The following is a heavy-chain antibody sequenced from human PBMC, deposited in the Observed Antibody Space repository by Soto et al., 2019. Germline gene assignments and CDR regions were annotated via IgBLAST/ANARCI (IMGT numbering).Heavy chain of an antibody. J-gene: IGHJ4*02. D-gene: IGHD3-3*01. CDR2: INPSGGST. V-gene: IGHV1-46*03. CDR3: ARDQRITIFGVVIPRFDY. Sequence: ASVKVSCTASGYTFTSYYMHWVRQAPGQGLEWMGIINPSGGSTSYAQKFQGRVTMTRDTSTSTVYMELSSLRSEDTAVYYCARDQRITIFGVVIPRFDYWGQGTLVTVSS. CDR1: GYTFTSYY.